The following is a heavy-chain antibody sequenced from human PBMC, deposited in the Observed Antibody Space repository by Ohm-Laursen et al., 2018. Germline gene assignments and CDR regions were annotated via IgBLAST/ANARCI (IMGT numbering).Heavy chain of an antibody. D-gene: IGHD6-13*01. CDR1: GFTFSSYE. V-gene: IGHV3-48*03. CDR2: ISSSATII. CDR3: ARDATAGGTLG. J-gene: IGHJ4*02. Sequence: GSLRLSCTATGFTFSSYEMNWVRQAPGKGLEWLSYISSSATIIYYADSVKGRFTISRDNAKNSLYLQMNSLRAEDTAVYYCARDATAGGTLGWGQGTLVTVSS.